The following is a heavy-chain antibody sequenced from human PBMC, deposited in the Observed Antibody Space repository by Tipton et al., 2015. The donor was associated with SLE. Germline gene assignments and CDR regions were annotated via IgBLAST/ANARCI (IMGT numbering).Heavy chain of an antibody. D-gene: IGHD1-1*01. Sequence: QLVQSGPEVKKPGASVRVSCKASGYTFTTYGISWVRQAPGQGLEWMGWISTYNGNTNYAQKLQGRVTMTSDTSTSTAYMELRSLRSDDTAIYYCARAPGLERSYYYYYYIDVWDKGTTVTVSS. V-gene: IGHV1-18*01. J-gene: IGHJ6*03. CDR2: ISTYNGNT. CDR3: ARAPGLERSYYYYYYIDV. CDR1: GYTFTTYG.